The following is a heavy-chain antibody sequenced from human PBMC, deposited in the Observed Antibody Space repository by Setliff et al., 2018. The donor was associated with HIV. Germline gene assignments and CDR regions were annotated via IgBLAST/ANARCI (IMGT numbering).Heavy chain of an antibody. D-gene: IGHD3-10*01. CDR3: ARRIDDSGSFPDKNWFDT. V-gene: IGHV4-4*09. J-gene: IGHJ5*02. Sequence: PSETLSLTCTVSGDSISSYSWNWIRQSPGGGLEWTGFIFSSGSTKYNPSLQSRVTMSIDTSKNQFSLRLTSVTAADTAVYYCARRIDDSGSFPDKNWFDTWGQGSLVTVS. CDR1: GDSISSYS. CDR2: IFSSGST.